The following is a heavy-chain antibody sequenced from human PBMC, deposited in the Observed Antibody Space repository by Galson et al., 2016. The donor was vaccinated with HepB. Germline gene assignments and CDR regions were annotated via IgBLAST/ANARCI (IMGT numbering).Heavy chain of an antibody. CDR1: GGSISSGDYY. CDR2: IYYSGST. D-gene: IGHD2-15*01. J-gene: IGHJ5*02. CDR3: ARQIVVVIAATRGVDWFDP. Sequence: QVQLQESGPGLVKPSETLSLTCTVSGGSISSGDYYWSWIRQPPGKGLEWIGYIYYSGSTYYNPSLRSRVSLSDDTSKTQFSLRLNSVTAADTAVYYCARQIVVVIAATRGVDWFDPWGQGTLVTVSS. V-gene: IGHV4-30-4*01.